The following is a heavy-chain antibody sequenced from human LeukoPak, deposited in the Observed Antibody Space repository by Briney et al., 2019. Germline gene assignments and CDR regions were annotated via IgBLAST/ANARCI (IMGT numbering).Heavy chain of an antibody. J-gene: IGHJ4*02. CDR1: GGSISSYY. Sequence: PSETLSLTCTVSGGSISSYYWSWIRQPAGKGLEWIGRIYTSGSTNYNPSLKSRVTMSVDTSKNQFSLKLSSVTAADTAVYYCARGEGIAARPRSESFDYWGQGTLVTVSS. CDR2: IYTSGST. D-gene: IGHD6-6*01. CDR3: ARGEGIAARPRSESFDY. V-gene: IGHV4-4*07.